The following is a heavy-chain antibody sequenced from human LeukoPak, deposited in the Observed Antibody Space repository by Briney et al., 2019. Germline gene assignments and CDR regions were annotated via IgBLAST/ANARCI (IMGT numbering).Heavy chain of an antibody. CDR3: AVNSGDYNTLGSSYKV. D-gene: IGHD3-10*01. V-gene: IGHV4-39*02. CDR2: ISYSGTT. J-gene: IGHJ4*02. CDR1: SASISSSPYY. Sequence: SETLSLTCTVSSASISSSPYYWGWIRQSPGKGLEWIGSISYSGTTYYNPSLKSRVTISVDTSKNHFSLKLSSVTAADTAVYYCAVNSGDYNTLGSSYKVWGQGTLVTVSS.